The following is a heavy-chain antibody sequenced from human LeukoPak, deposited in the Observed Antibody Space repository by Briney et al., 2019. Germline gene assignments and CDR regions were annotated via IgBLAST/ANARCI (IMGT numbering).Heavy chain of an antibody. CDR3: ARARAVAGPWGMDV. J-gene: IGHJ6*02. Sequence: GGSLRLSCAASGFTFSSYAMSWVRQAPGKGLEWVSAISGNGDSTYYVDSVKGRFTISRDNSKNTLYLQMNSLRAEDTAVYYCARARAVAGPWGMDVWGQGTTVTVSS. V-gene: IGHV3-23*01. D-gene: IGHD6-19*01. CDR1: GFTFSSYA. CDR2: ISGNGDST.